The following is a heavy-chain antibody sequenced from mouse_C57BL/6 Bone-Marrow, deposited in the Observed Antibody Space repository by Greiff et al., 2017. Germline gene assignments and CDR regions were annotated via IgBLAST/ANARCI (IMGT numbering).Heavy chain of an antibody. CDR1: GFNIKDDY. CDR3: TGVLLRYWFAY. J-gene: IGHJ3*01. Sequence: VQLQQSGAELVRPGASVKLSCTASGFNIKDDYMHWVKQRPEQGLEWIGWIDPENGDTEYASKFQGKATITADTSSNTAYLQLSSLTSEVTAVYYCTGVLLRYWFAYWGQGTLVTVSA. D-gene: IGHD1-1*01. CDR2: IDPENGDT. V-gene: IGHV14-4*01.